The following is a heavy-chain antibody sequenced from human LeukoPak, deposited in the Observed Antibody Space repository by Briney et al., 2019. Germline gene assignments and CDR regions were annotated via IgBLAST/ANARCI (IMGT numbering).Heavy chain of an antibody. D-gene: IGHD7-27*01. J-gene: IGHJ4*02. Sequence: SSETLSLTCTISGGSVSDYYWSWIRQSPGKGLEWIGYIYHTGSTSYSPSLKSRVTISADTSQNQFSLKLSSVTAADTAVYYCASRKLGNDYWGQGTLVTVSS. CDR3: ASRKLGNDY. CDR2: IYHTGST. CDR1: GGSVSDYY. V-gene: IGHV4-59*02.